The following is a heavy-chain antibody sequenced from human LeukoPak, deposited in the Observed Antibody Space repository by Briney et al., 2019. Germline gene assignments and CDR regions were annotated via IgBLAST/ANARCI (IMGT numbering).Heavy chain of an antibody. CDR1: GYTLTELS. V-gene: IGHV1-24*01. CDR2: FDPEDGET. CDR3: AKIRAPSGWFNSDY. D-gene: IGHD6-19*01. Sequence: ASVKVSCKVSGYTLTELSMHWVRQAPGKGLEWMGGFDPEDGETIYAQKFQGRVTMTEDTSTDTAYMELSSLRSEDTAAYYCAKIRAPSGWFNSDYWGQGTLVTVSS. J-gene: IGHJ4*02.